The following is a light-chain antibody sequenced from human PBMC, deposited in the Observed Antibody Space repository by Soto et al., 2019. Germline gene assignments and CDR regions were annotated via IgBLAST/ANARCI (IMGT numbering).Light chain of an antibody. J-gene: IGKJ5*01. CDR2: GAS. CDR1: ENVRTK. Sequence: EIVMTQSPAILSVSPGEGATLSCRASENVRTKVGWYQQKAGQAPRLLIYGASTRATGIPDRLSGSGSGTQFNLTISRLQSEDSAVYFCQQNNRWPPITFGQGTRLVIK. V-gene: IGKV3-15*01. CDR3: QQNNRWPPIT.